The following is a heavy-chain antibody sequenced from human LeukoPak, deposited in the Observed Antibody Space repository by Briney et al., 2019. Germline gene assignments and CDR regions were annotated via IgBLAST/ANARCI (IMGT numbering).Heavy chain of an antibody. V-gene: IGHV3-30-3*01. CDR3: ARDAILDYYGMDV. CDR2: VSYNGGNK. J-gene: IGHJ6*02. D-gene: IGHD3-3*01. Sequence: GGSLRRSCAASGFTFSNYPIHWVRQAPGKGLEWVAFVSYNGGNKYYADSVKGRFTISRDNSKNTLYLQMNSLRAEDTAVYYCARDAILDYYGMDVWGQGTTVTVSS. CDR1: GFTFSNYP.